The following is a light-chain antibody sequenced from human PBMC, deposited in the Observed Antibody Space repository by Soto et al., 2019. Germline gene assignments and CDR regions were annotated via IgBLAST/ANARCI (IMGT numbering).Light chain of an antibody. Sequence: DIQMTQSPSSLSASIGDRVTITCRAGHSISSYLNWYQQKPGKAPKLLIYAASSLQSVVPSRFSGSGSGTDCTLTINSLQPEDFATYYCQHTYSAPYTFGQGTKLEIK. CDR3: QHTYSAPYT. J-gene: IGKJ2*01. CDR2: AAS. CDR1: HSISSY. V-gene: IGKV1-39*01.